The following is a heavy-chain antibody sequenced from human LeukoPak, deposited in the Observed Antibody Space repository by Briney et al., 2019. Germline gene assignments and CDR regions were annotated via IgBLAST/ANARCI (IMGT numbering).Heavy chain of an antibody. D-gene: IGHD3-10*01. Sequence: GGSLRLSCAASGFIFCRHWMSWVRPAPGKGLEWGAVIWYDGSNEYYTDSVKGRFTTSRDNSKNTLYLQMNSLRVEDTAVYYCARPRELYYFDYWGQGTLVTVSS. V-gene: IGHV3-33*07. CDR2: IWYDGSNE. CDR3: ARPRELYYFDY. J-gene: IGHJ4*02. CDR1: GFIFCRHW.